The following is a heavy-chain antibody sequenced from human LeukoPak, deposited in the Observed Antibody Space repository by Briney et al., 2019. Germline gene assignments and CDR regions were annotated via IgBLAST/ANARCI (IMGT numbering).Heavy chain of an antibody. CDR2: IYNSGST. J-gene: IGHJ5*02. CDR1: GCSISSSTYY. D-gene: IGHD6-13*01. CDR3: ARQAYSSHLGWFDP. Sequence: SETLSLTCSVSGCSISSSTYYWGWLRQPPGKGLDWFGNIYNSGSTYYNPSVKSRVTISVYTSKNQFSLKLSSVTAADTAVYYCARQAYSSHLGWFDPWGQGILVTVSS. V-gene: IGHV4-39*01.